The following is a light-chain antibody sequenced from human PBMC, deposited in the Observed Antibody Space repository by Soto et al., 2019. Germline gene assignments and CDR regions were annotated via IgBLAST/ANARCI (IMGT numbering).Light chain of an antibody. Sequence: EIVLTQSPATLSLSPGERATLSCRASQSVSSYLAWYQQKPGQAPRLLIYDASNRATGIPARFSGSGSGTEFTLTISSLQPEDFAVYYCQQYNNWPPLTFGGGTKVKIK. J-gene: IGKJ4*01. CDR2: DAS. CDR3: QQYNNWPPLT. CDR1: QSVSSY. V-gene: IGKV3-11*01.